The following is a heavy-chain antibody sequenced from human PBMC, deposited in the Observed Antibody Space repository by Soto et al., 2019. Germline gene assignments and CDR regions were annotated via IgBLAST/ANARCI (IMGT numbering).Heavy chain of an antibody. Sequence: HLPLQESGPGLVKPSETLALTCTGYGCSLSSGSDYRAWIRQSRGKGLEWIGTSYHIGRIYYNPFLKGRVTVAADTSNAQYILQLSSATAADTAVHYCAGSWVRLGGHNWLDPRCQGTLLTVSS. D-gene: IGHD1-1*01. CDR3: AGSWVRLGGHNWLDP. J-gene: IGHJ5*02. CDR2: SYHIGRI. V-gene: IGHV4-39*01. CDR1: GCSLSSGSDY.